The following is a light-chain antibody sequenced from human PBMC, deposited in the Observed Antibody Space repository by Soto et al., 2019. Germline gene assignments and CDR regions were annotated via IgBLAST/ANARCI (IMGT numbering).Light chain of an antibody. CDR2: GAS. CDR3: QQYDNLVT. CDR1: QTVSNNY. V-gene: IGKV3-20*01. J-gene: IGKJ4*02. Sequence: TVLTQSPGTLSLSPGERVTLSCRASQTVSNNYLAWYQQKPGQAPRLLIYGASSKATGVPDRFSGSWSGTDFTLSISRLEPEDFAVYYCQQYDNLVTFGGGTKVEIK.